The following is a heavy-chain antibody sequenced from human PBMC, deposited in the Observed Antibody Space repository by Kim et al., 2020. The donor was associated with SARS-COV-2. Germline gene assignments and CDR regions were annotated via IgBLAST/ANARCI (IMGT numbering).Heavy chain of an antibody. CDR1: GGSISSYY. J-gene: IGHJ4*02. CDR2: IYYSGST. CDR3: ARDLGSSWSGFDY. Sequence: SETLSLTCTVSGGSISSYYWSWIRQPPGKGLEWIGYIYYSGSTNYNPSLKSRVTISVDTSKNQFSLKLSSVTAADTAVYYCARDLGSSWSGFDYWGQGTLVTVSS. D-gene: IGHD6-13*01. V-gene: IGHV4-59*01.